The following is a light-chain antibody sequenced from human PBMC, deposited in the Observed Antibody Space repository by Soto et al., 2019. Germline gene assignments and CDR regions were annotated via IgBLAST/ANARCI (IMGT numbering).Light chain of an antibody. CDR2: GAS. CDR3: QQYGSSPHT. CDR1: QSVSSN. Sequence: EKVMTQSPATLSVSPGERATLSCRASQSVSSNLAWYQQKPGQAPRLLIYGASTRATGIPARFSGSGSGTEFTLTISSLQSEDFAVYYCQQYGSSPHTFGQGTKLEIK. V-gene: IGKV3-15*01. J-gene: IGKJ2*01.